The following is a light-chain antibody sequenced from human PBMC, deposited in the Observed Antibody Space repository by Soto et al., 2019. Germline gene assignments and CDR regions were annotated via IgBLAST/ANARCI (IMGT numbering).Light chain of an antibody. V-gene: IGKV1-17*03. Sequence: IHITHSPSAISSSVLDRFTITCLASQGISNYLAWFQQKPGKVPKRLIYAASSLQNGVPSRFSGSGSGTEFTLTISSLQPGDFATYYCLQHNTYPWTFGQGTKVDIK. CDR1: QGISNY. CDR2: AAS. CDR3: LQHNTYPWT. J-gene: IGKJ1*01.